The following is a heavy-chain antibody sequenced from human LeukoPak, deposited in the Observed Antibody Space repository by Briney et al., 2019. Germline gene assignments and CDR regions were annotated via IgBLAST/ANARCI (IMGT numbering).Heavy chain of an antibody. CDR2: INPNSGGT. J-gene: IGHJ6*03. CDR3: AREEITTTIIAIHYYYYMDV. CDR1: GYTFTGYY. Sequence: GASVKVSCKASGYTFTGYYMHWVRQAPGQGLEWMGWINPNSGGTNYAQKFQGRVTMTRDTSISTAYMELSRLRSDDTAVYYCAREEITTTIIAIHYYYYMDVWGKGTTVIVSS. V-gene: IGHV1-2*02. D-gene: IGHD1-14*01.